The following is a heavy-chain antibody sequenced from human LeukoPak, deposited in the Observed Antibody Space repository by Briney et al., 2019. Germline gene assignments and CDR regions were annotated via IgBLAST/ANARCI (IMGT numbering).Heavy chain of an antibody. CDR1: GYTFTSYA. Sequence: GASVKVSCKASGYTFTSYAMNWVRQAPGQGLEWMGWINTNTGNPTYAQGFTGRFVFSLDTSVSTAYLQISSLKAEDTAVYYCAREDSSGWTSMIDYWGQGTLVTVSS. CDR2: INTNTGNP. V-gene: IGHV7-4-1*02. J-gene: IGHJ4*02. CDR3: AREDSSGWTSMIDY. D-gene: IGHD6-19*01.